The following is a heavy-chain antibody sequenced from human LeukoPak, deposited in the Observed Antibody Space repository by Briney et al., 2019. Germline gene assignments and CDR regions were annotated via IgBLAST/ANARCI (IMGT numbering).Heavy chain of an antibody. D-gene: IGHD2-2*01. Sequence: ASVKVSCKASGYTFTSYYMHWVRQAPGQGLEWMGIINPSGGSTSYAQKFQGRVTMTRDTSTSTVYTELSSLRSEDTAVYYCARELRECSSTSCPGSFDIWGQGTMVTVSS. V-gene: IGHV1-46*01. CDR2: INPSGGST. CDR1: GYTFTSYY. J-gene: IGHJ3*02. CDR3: ARELRECSSTSCPGSFDI.